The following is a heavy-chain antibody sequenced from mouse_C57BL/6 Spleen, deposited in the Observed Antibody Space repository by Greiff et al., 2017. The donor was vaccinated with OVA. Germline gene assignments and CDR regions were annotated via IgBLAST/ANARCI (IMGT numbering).Heavy chain of an antibody. CDR2: INPSDSET. Sequence: QVQLKQPGAELVRPGSSVKLSCKASGYTFTSYWMHWVKQRPIQGLEWIGNINPSDSETHYNQKFKDKATLTVDKSSSTAYMQLSSLTSEDSAVYYCARSSGRGAWFAYWGQGTLVTVSA. J-gene: IGHJ3*01. V-gene: IGHV1-52*01. D-gene: IGHD3-2*02. CDR3: ARSSGRGAWFAY. CDR1: GYTFTSYW.